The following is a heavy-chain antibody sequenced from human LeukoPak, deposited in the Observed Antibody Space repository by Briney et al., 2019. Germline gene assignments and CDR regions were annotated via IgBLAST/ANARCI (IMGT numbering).Heavy chain of an antibody. CDR3: ARGRGYSGYDTTDY. J-gene: IGHJ4*02. D-gene: IGHD5-12*01. V-gene: IGHV4-34*01. Sequence: SETLSLTCAVYGGSFSGYYWSWIRQPPGKGLEWIGEINHSGSTNYNPSLKSRVTISVDTSKNQFSLKLSSVTAADTAVYYCARGRGYSGYDTTDYWGQGTPVTVSS. CDR2: INHSGST. CDR1: GGSFSGYY.